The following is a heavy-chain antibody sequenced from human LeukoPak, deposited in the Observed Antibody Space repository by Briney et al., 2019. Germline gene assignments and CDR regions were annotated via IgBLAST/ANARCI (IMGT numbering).Heavy chain of an antibody. D-gene: IGHD3-10*01. CDR2: IKGDGSVT. Sequence: GGSLRLSCAASGFTFSNFWMHWVRHAPGKGLVWVSRIKGDGSVTNYADSVQGRFTISRDNPKNTLYLQMNSLRAEDTAVYFCAKRGVVIRVFLVGFHKEAYYFDSWGQGALVTVSS. V-gene: IGHV3-74*01. CDR3: AKRGVVIRVFLVGFHKEAYYFDS. CDR1: GFTFSNFW. J-gene: IGHJ4*02.